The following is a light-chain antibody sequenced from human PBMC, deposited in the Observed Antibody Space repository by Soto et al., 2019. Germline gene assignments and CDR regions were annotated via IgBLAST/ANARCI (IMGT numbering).Light chain of an antibody. CDR1: IIDVGGYNY. CDR2: EVS. J-gene: IGLJ1*01. CDR3: NSYRSSNNYV. V-gene: IGLV2-14*01. Sequence: QSALTQPASVFRSPGHAITIACTGTIIDVGGYNYVSWYQQHPGKAPKLMIYEVSLRPSGVSNRFSGSKSGNTASLTISGLQAEEEADYYCNSYRSSNNYVFGTGTKVTXL.